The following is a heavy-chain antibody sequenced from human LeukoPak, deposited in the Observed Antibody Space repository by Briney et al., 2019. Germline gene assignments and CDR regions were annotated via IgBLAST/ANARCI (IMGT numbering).Heavy chain of an antibody. CDR3: ARAGGRGFGYGRLDS. CDR2: NYYSGNT. CDR1: GGSISSGGYY. Sequence: PSQTLSLTCTVSGGSISSGGYYWSWIRQHPGKGLEWIGYNYYSGNTYYNPSLKSRVIISVDTSKSQFSLKLNSVTAADTAVYYCARAGGRGFGYGRLDSWGQGTLVTVPS. J-gene: IGHJ4*02. D-gene: IGHD5-18*01. V-gene: IGHV4-31*03.